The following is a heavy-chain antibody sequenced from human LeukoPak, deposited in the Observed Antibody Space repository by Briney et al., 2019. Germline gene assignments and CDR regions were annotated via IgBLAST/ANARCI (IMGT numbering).Heavy chain of an antibody. J-gene: IGHJ4*02. CDR1: GGSFSGYY. CDR3: ARGVTPYDYVWGSYRYRFDY. CDR2: INHSGST. D-gene: IGHD3-16*02. Sequence: SETLSLTCADYGGSFSGYYWSWIRQPPGKELDWIGEINHSGSTNYNPSLKSRVTISVDTSKNQFSLKLSSVTAADTAVYYCARGVTPYDYVWGSYRYRFDYWGQGTLVTVSS. V-gene: IGHV4-34*01.